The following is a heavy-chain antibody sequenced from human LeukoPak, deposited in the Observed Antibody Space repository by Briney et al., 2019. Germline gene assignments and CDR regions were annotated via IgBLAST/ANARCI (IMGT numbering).Heavy chain of an antibody. V-gene: IGHV3-30*18. J-gene: IGHJ2*01. Sequence: GGSLRLSCAASGFTFSSYGMHWVRQAPGKGLEWVAVISYDGSNKYYADSVKGRFTISRDNSKNTLYLQMNSLRAEDTAVYYCAKPGRNSEYSYDPWYFDLWGRGTLVTVSS. CDR1: GFTFSSYG. CDR2: ISYDGSNK. D-gene: IGHD5-18*01. CDR3: AKPGRNSEYSYDPWYFDL.